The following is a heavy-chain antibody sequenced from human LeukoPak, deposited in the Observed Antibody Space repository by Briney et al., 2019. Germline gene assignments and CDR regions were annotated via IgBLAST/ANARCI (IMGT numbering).Heavy chain of an antibody. CDR3: ARGAGFCSSTSCSDAFDI. D-gene: IGHD2-2*03. CDR2: IYYSGRT. V-gene: IGHV4-30-4*08. J-gene: IGHJ3*02. Sequence: SETLSLTCTVSGGSISSCDYYWSWIRQPPGKGLVWIGYIYYSGRTYSNTFLSSVVITSEDSSKNQFSLKLSSVTAADTAVYYCARGAGFCSSTSCSDAFDIWGQGTMVTVSS. CDR1: GGSISSCDYY.